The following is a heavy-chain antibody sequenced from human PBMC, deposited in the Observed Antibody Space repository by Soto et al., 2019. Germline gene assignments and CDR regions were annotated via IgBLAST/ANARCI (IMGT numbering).Heavy chain of an antibody. Sequence: PGGSLRLSCVASGFTFSIYAMSWVRQVPGKRLEWVSTISESGGSAYYADSVKGRFTISRDNSKYTLYLQMNSLRAEDTAVYYCAIAYGGTIGAALDDWGPGTMVTVSS. V-gene: IGHV3-23*01. D-gene: IGHD2-15*01. J-gene: IGHJ3*01. CDR3: AIAYGGTIGAALDD. CDR1: GFTFSIYA. CDR2: ISESGGSA.